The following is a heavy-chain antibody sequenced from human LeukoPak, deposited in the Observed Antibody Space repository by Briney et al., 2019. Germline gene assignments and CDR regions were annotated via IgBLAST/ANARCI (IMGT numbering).Heavy chain of an antibody. J-gene: IGHJ1*01. Sequence: PSETLSLTCTVSGDSISSSSYYWGWVRQPPGKGLEWIGDIYYSGSSYYSPSLKSRVTIPLDTSKNQFSLKLRSVTAADTAVYYCARRRYYDSTGFLDWGQGSLVSVSS. CDR1: GDSISSSSYY. V-gene: IGHV4-39*01. CDR2: IYYSGSS. D-gene: IGHD3-22*01. CDR3: ARRRYYDSTGFLD.